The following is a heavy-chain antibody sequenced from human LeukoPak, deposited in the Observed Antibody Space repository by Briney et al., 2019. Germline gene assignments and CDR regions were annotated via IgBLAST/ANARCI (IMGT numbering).Heavy chain of an antibody. J-gene: IGHJ4*02. CDR3: ARASFVDTAMVTPSYYFDY. CDR1: GGSISSSNW. CDR2: IYHSGST. D-gene: IGHD5-18*01. V-gene: IGHV4-4*02. Sequence: PSETLSLTCAVSGGSISSSNWWSWVRQPPGKGLEWIGEIYHSGSTNYNPSLKSRVTISVDKSKNQFSLKLSSVTAADTAVYYCARASFVDTAMVTPSYYFDYWGQGTLVTVSS.